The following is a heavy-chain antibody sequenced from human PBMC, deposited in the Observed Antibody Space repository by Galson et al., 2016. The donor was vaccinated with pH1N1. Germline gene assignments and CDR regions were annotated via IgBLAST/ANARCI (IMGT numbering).Heavy chain of an antibody. CDR2: ISASGAST. J-gene: IGHJ4*02. CDR1: GFSLSMYW. Sequence: SLRLSCATSGFSLSMYWMSWVRQAPGKGLEWVSGISASGASTHFADSVKGRFTISRDNSKNALYLEMNSLTGEDTAFYYCVKYDSSGYYYGRLANWGQGTLVTVSS. D-gene: IGHD3-22*01. V-gene: IGHV3-23*01. CDR3: VKYDSSGYYYGRLAN.